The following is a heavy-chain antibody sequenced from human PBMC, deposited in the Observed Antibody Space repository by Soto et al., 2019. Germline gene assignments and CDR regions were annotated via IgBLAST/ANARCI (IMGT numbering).Heavy chain of an antibody. CDR1: GFTFSNAW. J-gene: IGHJ4*02. V-gene: IGHV3-15*07. CDR2: IKSKTDGGTT. D-gene: IGHD5-18*01. Sequence: EVQLVESGGGLVKPGGSLRLSCAASGFTFSNAWMNWVRQAPGKGLEWVGSIKSKTDGGTTDYAATVKGRFTISNADSKNTLYLQMNSLKTDDTAVDYYTTDQSGYSDGYLDYWGQGTPVTVSS. CDR3: TTDQSGYSDGYLDY.